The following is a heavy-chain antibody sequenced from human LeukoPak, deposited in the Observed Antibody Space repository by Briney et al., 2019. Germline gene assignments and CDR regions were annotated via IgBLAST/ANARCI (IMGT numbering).Heavy chain of an antibody. CDR2: IYHSGST. CDR3: ARGRITIFGEVTSPFDY. J-gene: IGHJ4*02. CDR1: GGSISSGGYS. V-gene: IGHV4-30-2*01. D-gene: IGHD3-3*01. Sequence: PSETLSLTCAVSGGSISSGGYSWSWIRQPPGKGLEWIGYIYHSGSTYYNPSLKSRVTISVDRSKNQFSLKLSSVTAADTAVYYCARGRITIFGEVTSPFDYWGQGTLVTVSS.